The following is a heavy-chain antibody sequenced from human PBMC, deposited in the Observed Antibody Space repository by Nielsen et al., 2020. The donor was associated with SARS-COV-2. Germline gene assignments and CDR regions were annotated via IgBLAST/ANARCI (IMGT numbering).Heavy chain of an antibody. V-gene: IGHV3-9*01. CDR1: GFTFDDYA. Sequence: GGSLRLSCAASGFTFDDYAMHWVRQAPGKGLEWVSGISWNSGSIGYADSVKGRFTISRDNAKNSLYLQMNSLRAEDTALYYCARDLYYDFWSGYYRGIDAFDIWGQGTMVTVSS. CDR2: ISWNSGSI. D-gene: IGHD3-3*01. J-gene: IGHJ3*02. CDR3: ARDLYYDFWSGYYRGIDAFDI.